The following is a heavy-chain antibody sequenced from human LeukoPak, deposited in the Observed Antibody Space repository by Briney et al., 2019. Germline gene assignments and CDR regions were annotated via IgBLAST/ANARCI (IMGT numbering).Heavy chain of an antibody. J-gene: IGHJ6*02. CDR1: GGSISSYY. Sequence: SETLSLTCTVSGGSISSYYWSWIRQPPGKGLEWIGYIYYSGSTNYNPSLKSRVTISVDTSKNQFSLKLSSVTAADTAVYYCATLDYGDFMDVWGQGTTVTVSS. CDR2: IYYSGST. V-gene: IGHV4-59*08. D-gene: IGHD4-17*01. CDR3: ATLDYGDFMDV.